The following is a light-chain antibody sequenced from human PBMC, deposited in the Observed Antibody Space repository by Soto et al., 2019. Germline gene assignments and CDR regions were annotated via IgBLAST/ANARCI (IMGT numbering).Light chain of an antibody. CDR2: DVS. CDR1: ISDVGGYNF. J-gene: IGLJ1*01. V-gene: IGLV2-14*03. CDR3: SSLTGSNYV. Sequence: QSVLTQPASVSGSLGQSITISCTGTISDVGGYNFVSWYQQYPGKAPKLMICDVSNRPSGVSNRFSGSKSGNTASLTISGLQAENEADYYCSSLTGSNYVFGTGTKVTV.